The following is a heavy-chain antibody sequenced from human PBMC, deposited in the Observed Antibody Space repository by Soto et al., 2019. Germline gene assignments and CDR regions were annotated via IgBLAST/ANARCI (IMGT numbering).Heavy chain of an antibody. D-gene: IGHD3-9*01. CDR1: GITVSSNY. J-gene: IGHJ4*02. V-gene: IGHV3-66*01. CDR3: ARINSDWFSFAY. CDR2: IYTSGTA. Sequence: PGGSLRLSCAASGITVSSNYMSWVRQAPGKGLEWVSVIYTSGTAYYAASVKGRFTLSRDDSSNTLYLQMTSLRAEDTAVYYCARINSDWFSFAYWGRGTLVTVSS.